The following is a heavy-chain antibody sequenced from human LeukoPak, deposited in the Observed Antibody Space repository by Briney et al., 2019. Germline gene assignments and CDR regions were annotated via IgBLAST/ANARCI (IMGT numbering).Heavy chain of an antibody. CDR2: INDSGST. V-gene: IGHV4-59*08. CDR3: TRRGRNNWGEGNDY. CDR1: GGSIRSNY. Sequence: SETLSLTCTDSGGSIRSNYWSWIRQPPGKGLEWIGYINDSGSTNSNPSLKSRVTMSVDTSKNQFSLKLSSVTAADTAVYYCTRRGRNNWGEGNDYWGQGTLVTVSS. J-gene: IGHJ4*02. D-gene: IGHD1-1*01.